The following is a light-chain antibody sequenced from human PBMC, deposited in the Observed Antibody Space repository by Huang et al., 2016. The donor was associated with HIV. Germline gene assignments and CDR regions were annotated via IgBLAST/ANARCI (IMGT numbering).Light chain of an antibody. CDR1: QSVSSN. V-gene: IGKV3-15*01. CDR3: QQYNNWPRT. CDR2: ASA. J-gene: IGKJ1*01. Sequence: EIVMTQSPATLSVFLGGRATLSCRASQSVSSNLAWYQQKPGQAPRLLIYASAPRATGIPSRFSGSGSGTEFTLTISRLQSEDFAVYYCQQYNNWPRTFGQGTKVEIK.